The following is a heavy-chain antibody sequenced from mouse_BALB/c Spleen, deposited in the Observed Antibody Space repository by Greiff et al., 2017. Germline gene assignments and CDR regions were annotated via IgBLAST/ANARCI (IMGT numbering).Heavy chain of an antibody. J-gene: IGHJ3*01. D-gene: IGHD1-1*01. CDR1: GYSITSGYY. V-gene: IGHV3-6*02. CDR3: ARDNYGSSHQAWFAY. CDR2: ISYDGSN. Sequence: ESGPGLVKPSQSLSLTCSVTGYSITSGYYWNWIRQFPGNKLEWMGYISYDGSNNYNPSLKNRISITRDTSKNQFFLKLNSVTTEDTATYYCARDNYGSSHQAWFAYWGQGTLVTVSA.